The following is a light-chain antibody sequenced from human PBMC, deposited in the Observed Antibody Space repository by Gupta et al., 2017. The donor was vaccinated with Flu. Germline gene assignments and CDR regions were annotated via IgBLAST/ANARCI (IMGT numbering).Light chain of an antibody. CDR1: ESISTF. V-gene: IGKV1-39*01. CDR3: QQSYSVPDT. J-gene: IGKJ2*01. CDR2: TAT. Sequence: DIQMSQSPSSLSALVGDKVAITCRASESISTFLSWYQQKPGQAPTLLNYTATTLQTGVPSRFGGRGSETDFTLTISSLQQEDLATYYCQQSYSVPDTFGQGTKLEIK.